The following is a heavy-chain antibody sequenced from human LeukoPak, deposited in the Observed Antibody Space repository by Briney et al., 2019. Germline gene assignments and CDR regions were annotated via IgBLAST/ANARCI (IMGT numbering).Heavy chain of an antibody. D-gene: IGHD3-10*01. CDR2: ISSGGSTV. CDR1: GFILSNYW. CDR3: ARGGSFVEY. V-gene: IGHV3-48*04. Sequence: GGSLRLSCAASGFILSNYWMSWVRRAPGKGLEWVSYISSGGSTVYYADSVKGRFTVSRDNAKNSLYLQMSSLRAEDTAVYYCARGGSFVEYWGQGTLVSVSS. J-gene: IGHJ4*02.